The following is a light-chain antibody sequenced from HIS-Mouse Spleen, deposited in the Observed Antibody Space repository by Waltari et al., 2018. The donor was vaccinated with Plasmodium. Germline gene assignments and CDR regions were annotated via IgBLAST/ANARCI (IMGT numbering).Light chain of an antibody. CDR2: GAS. CDR3: QQYNNWSFT. J-gene: IGKJ3*01. Sequence: EIVMTHSPATLCVSPGERATLSCRASQSVSSNLAWYQQKPGQAPRLLIYGASTRATGSPARFSGSGSGTEFTLTISSLQSEDFAVYYCQQYNNWSFTFGPGTKVDIK. V-gene: IGKV3-15*01. CDR1: QSVSSN.